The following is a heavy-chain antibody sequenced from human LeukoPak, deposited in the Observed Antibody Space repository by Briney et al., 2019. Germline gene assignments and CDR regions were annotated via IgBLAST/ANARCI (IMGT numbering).Heavy chain of an antibody. D-gene: IGHD3-16*01. Sequence: SETLSLTCTVSGGSISSSSYYWGWIRQPPGKGLEWIGSIYYSGSTYYNPSLKSRVTISVDTSKNQFSLKLSSVTAADTAVYYCAGKERGVFDYWGQGTLVTVSS. CDR1: GGSISSSSYY. V-gene: IGHV4-39*01. CDR3: AGKERGVFDY. J-gene: IGHJ4*02. CDR2: IYYSGST.